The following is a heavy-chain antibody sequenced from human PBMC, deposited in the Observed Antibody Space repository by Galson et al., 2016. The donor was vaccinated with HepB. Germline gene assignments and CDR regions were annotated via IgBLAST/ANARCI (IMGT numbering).Heavy chain of an antibody. V-gene: IGHV1-69*13. D-gene: IGHD2-15*01. CDR3: AVGKGYCNDGWCYLYGMDV. CDR2: IIPMFRTA. CDR1: GGTSNNYA. Sequence: SVKVSCKAVGGTSNNYAISWVRQAPGQGLEWMGGIIPMFRTAKYAQKFQGRATITADESSTTGYMELSSLRSEDTAVFYCAVGKGYCNDGWCYLYGMDVWGQGTTVTVSS. J-gene: IGHJ6*02.